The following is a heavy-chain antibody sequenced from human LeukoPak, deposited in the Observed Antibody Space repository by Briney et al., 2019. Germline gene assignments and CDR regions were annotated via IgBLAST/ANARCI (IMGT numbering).Heavy chain of an antibody. CDR2: ISGGGETT. CDR1: GFTFNNYA. J-gene: IGHJ4*02. D-gene: IGHD6-13*01. V-gene: IGHV3-23*01. Sequence: GGSLRLSCAASGFTFNNYAMNWVRQAPGKGLEWVSSISGGGETTYYADSAKGRFTISRDNSQNTLYLQMNSPRAEDTAVYYCAILPGYSSGWYEVNYWGQGTLVTVSS. CDR3: AILPGYSSGWYEVNY.